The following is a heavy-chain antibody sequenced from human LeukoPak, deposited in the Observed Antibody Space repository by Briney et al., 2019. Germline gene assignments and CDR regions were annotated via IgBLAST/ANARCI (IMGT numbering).Heavy chain of an antibody. CDR1: GGTFSSYA. V-gene: IGHV1-69*05. CDR3: AREGAVAGRSDYYYYMDV. D-gene: IGHD6-19*01. Sequence: ASVKVSCKASGGTFSSYAISWVRQAPGQGLEWMGGIIPIFGTANHAQKFQGRVTITTDESTSTAYMELSSLRSEDTAVYYCAREGAVAGRSDYYYYMDVWGKGTTVTVSS. CDR2: IIPIFGTA. J-gene: IGHJ6*03.